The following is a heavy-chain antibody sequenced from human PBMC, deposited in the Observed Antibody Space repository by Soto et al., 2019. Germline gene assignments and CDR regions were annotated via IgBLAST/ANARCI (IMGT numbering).Heavy chain of an antibody. Sequence: GGSLRLSCAASGFTFSSYAMSWVRQAPGKGLEWVSAISGSGGSTYYADSVKGRFTISRDNSKNTLYLQMNSLRAEDTAVYYCARGSIELITMIVVDWGQGTLVTVSS. CDR2: ISGSGGST. D-gene: IGHD3-22*01. CDR1: GFTFSSYA. V-gene: IGHV3-23*01. J-gene: IGHJ4*02. CDR3: ARGSIELITMIVVD.